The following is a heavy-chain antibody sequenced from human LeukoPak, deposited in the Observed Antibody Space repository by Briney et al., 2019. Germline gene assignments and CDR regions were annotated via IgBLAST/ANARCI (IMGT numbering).Heavy chain of an antibody. CDR3: ARARFVGDGYNLANYFDY. V-gene: IGHV1-2*06. Sequence: GASVKVSCKASGYTFTGYYMHWVRQAPGQGLEWMGRINPNSGGTNYAQKFQGRVTMTRDTSISTAYMELSRLRSDDTAVYYCARARFVGDGYNLANYFDYWGQGTLVTVSS. D-gene: IGHD1-26*01. CDR1: GYTFTGYY. J-gene: IGHJ4*02. CDR2: INPNSGGT.